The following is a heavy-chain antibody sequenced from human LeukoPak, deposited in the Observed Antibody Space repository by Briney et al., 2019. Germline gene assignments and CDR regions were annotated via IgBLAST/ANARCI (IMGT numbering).Heavy chain of an antibody. D-gene: IGHD5-12*01. CDR1: GFTFSSYG. CDR3: ASLYSGYA. CDR2: ISYDGSNK. J-gene: IGHJ5*02. Sequence: GRSLRLSCAASGFTFSSYGMHWVRQAPGKGLEWVAVISYDGSNKYYADFVKGRFTISRDNSKNTLYLQMNSLRAEDTAVYYCASLYSGYAWGQGTLVTVSS. V-gene: IGHV3-30*03.